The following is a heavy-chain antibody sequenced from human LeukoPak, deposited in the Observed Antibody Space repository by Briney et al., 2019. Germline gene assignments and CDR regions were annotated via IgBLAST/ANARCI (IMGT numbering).Heavy chain of an antibody. V-gene: IGHV4-34*01. CDR3: ARGLMFWSGYCLDY. D-gene: IGHD3-3*01. CDR1: GGSFSGYY. CDR2: INHSGST. Sequence: PSETLSLTCAVYGGSFSGYYWSWIRQPPGKGLEWIGEINHSGSTNYNPSLKSRVTISVDTSKNQFSLKLSSVTAADTAVYYCARGLMFWSGYCLDYWGQGTLVTVSS. J-gene: IGHJ4*02.